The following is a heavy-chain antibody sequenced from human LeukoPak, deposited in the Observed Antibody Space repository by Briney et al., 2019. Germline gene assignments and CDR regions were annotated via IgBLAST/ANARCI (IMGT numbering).Heavy chain of an antibody. V-gene: IGHV4-31*03. CDR3: ATPYCGAISCLDVFDV. D-gene: IGHD2-21*01. J-gene: IGHJ3*01. CDR1: GVSLSSDKYS. CDR2: IYYSGST. Sequence: SETLSLTCTVSGVSLSSDKYSWTWIRQRPGKGLEWIGHIYYSGSTSFNPSLKSRVSMSMDTSKSQFSLKLTSVTAADTAVYYCATPYCGAISCLDVFDVWGQGTVVTVSS.